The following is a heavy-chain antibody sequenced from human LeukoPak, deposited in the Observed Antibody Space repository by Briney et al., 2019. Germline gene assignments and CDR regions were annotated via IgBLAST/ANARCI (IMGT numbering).Heavy chain of an antibody. CDR3: ARHTLSNQRYYYYGMDV. CDR2: IYYSGST. V-gene: IGHV4-59*08. CDR1: GGSISSYY. Sequence: SETLSLTCTVSGGSISSYYWSWIRQPPGKGLEWIGYIYYSGSTNYNPSLKSRVTISIDTSKNQFSLKMSSVTAADTAVYYCARHTLSNQRYYYYGMDVWGQGTTVTVSS. J-gene: IGHJ6*02. D-gene: IGHD1-14*01.